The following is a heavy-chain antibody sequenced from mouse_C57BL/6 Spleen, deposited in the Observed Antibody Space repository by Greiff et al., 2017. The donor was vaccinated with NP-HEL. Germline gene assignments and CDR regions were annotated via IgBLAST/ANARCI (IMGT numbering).Heavy chain of an antibody. Sequence: EVKLMESGPGLVKPSQSLSLTCSVTGYSITSGYYWNWIRQFPGNKLEWMGYISYDGSNNYNPSLKNRISITRDTSKNQFFLKLNSVTTEDTATYYCARERDDYDGGSWYFDVWGTGTTVTVSS. CDR2: ISYDGSN. CDR1: GYSITSGYY. J-gene: IGHJ1*03. D-gene: IGHD2-4*01. V-gene: IGHV3-6*01. CDR3: ARERDDYDGGSWYFDV.